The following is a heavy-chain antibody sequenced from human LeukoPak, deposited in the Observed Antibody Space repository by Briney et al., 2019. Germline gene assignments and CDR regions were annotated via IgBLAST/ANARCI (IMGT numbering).Heavy chain of an antibody. J-gene: IGHJ5*02. V-gene: IGHV4-30-4*01. CDR2: IYYTGST. CDR1: GGSISSGDYY. CDR3: ARVLTGYLRKWFDP. D-gene: IGHD3-9*01. Sequence: SETLSLTCSVSGGSISSGDYYWSWIRQPPGKDLEWIGYIYYTGSTYYHSSLKSRVSISADTSKNQFSLNLSSVTAADTAVYYCARVLTGYLRKWFDPWGQGTLVTVSS.